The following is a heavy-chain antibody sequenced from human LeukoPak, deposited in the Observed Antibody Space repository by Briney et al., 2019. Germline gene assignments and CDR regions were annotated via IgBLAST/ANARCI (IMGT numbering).Heavy chain of an antibody. D-gene: IGHD3-22*01. CDR1: GFTFSSYA. J-gene: IGHJ4*02. CDR2: ISYDGSNK. Sequence: GGSLRLSCAASGFTFSSYAMHWVRQAPGKGLEWVAVISYDGSNKYYADSVKGRFTISRDNSKNTLYLQMNSLRAEDTAVYYCAKDALYYYDSSGYSDYWGQGTLVTVSS. CDR3: AKDALYYYDSSGYSDY. V-gene: IGHV3-30-3*01.